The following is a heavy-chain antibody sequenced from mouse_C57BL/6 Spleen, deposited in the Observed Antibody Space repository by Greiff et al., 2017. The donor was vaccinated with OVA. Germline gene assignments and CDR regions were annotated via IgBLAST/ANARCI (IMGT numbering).Heavy chain of an antibody. J-gene: IGHJ2*01. CDR2: ISYDGSN. D-gene: IGHD3-2*02. CDR1: GYSITSGYY. Sequence: EVKLQESGPGLVKPSQSLSLTCSVTGYSITSGYYWNWIRQFPGNKLEWMGYISYDGSNNYNPSLKNRISITRDTSKNQFFLKLNSVTTEDTATYYCARDGGSSGYGYWGQGTTLTVSS. CDR3: ARDGGSSGYGY. V-gene: IGHV3-6*01.